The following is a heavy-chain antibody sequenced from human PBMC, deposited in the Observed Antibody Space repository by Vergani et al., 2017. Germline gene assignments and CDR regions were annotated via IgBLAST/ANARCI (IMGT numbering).Heavy chain of an antibody. CDR2: IYPGDSDT. Sequence: EVQLVQSGAEVKKPGESLKISCKGSGYSFTSYWIGWVRQMPGKGLEWMGIIYPGDSDTRYSPSFQGQVTISADKSISTAYLQWSSQKASDSAMYYFARLDICRYCSSTSSGAFDIWGQGTMVTVSS. J-gene: IGHJ3*02. CDR3: ARLDICRYCSSTSSGAFDI. V-gene: IGHV5-51*01. CDR1: GYSFTSYW. D-gene: IGHD2-2*01.